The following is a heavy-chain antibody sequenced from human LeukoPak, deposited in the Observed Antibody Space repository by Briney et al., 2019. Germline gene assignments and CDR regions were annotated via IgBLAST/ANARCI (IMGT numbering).Heavy chain of an antibody. CDR1: GFTFSDYY. Sequence: GGSLRLSCAASGFTFSDYYMSWLRQAPGKGLEWVSYISSSGSTIYYADSVKGRFTISRDNAKNSLYLQMNSLRAEDTAVYYCARTKRGYCSSTSCSDDWSDPWGQGTLVTVSS. V-gene: IGHV3-11*04. D-gene: IGHD2-2*01. CDR3: ARTKRGYCSSTSCSDDWSDP. J-gene: IGHJ5*02. CDR2: ISSSGSTI.